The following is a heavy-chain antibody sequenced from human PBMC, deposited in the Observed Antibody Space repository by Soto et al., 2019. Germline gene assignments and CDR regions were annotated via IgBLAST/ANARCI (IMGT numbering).Heavy chain of an antibody. CDR3: ARQYYAPNNYYYYGMDV. V-gene: IGHV5-51*01. CDR1: GYSFTSYW. D-gene: IGHD3-3*01. CDR2: IYPGDSDT. J-gene: IGHJ6*02. Sequence: PGGSLKISCKGSGYSFTSYWIGWVRQMPGKGLEWMGIIYPGDSDTRYSPSFQGQVTISADKSISTAYLQWSSLKASDTAMYYCARQYYAPNNYYYYGMDVWGQGTTVTVSS.